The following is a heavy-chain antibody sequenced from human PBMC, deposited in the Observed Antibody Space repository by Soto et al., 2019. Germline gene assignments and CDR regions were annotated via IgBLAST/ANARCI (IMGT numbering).Heavy chain of an antibody. D-gene: IGHD3-9*01. CDR3: SRVRDWAFDF. Sequence: GGSLRLSCVASGFTFSSYSMVWVRQAPGKGLEWISYIFVDSSIIYYADSVKGRFTVSRDNAQNSLFLLMNSLRAEDSAIYYCSRVRDWAFDFWGQGALVTSPQ. CDR1: GFTFSSYS. J-gene: IGHJ4*02. V-gene: IGHV3-48*04. CDR2: IFVDSSII.